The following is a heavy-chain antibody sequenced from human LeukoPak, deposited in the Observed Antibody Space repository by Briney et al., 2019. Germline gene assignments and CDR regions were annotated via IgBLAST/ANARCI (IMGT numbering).Heavy chain of an antibody. D-gene: IGHD6-13*01. CDR3: ARGIAAAGTEWFDP. CDR2: INPNSGGT. J-gene: IGHJ5*02. Sequence: ASVKVSCTASGYTLTVYYIHWVRQAPGQGLEWMGWINPNSGGTNYAQKFQGRVTMTRDTSISTLYMELSGLRSDDTAVYFCARGIAAAGTEWFDPWGQGTLVTVSS. CDR1: GYTLTVYY. V-gene: IGHV1-2*02.